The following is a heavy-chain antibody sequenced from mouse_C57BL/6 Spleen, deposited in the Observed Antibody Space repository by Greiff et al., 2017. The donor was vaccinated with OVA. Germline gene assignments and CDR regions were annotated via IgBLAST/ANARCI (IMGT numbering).Heavy chain of an antibody. J-gene: IGHJ1*03. D-gene: IGHD1-1*01. CDR3: ARYPYYYYGSSHWYFDV. CDR1: GYTFTDYN. Sequence: EVQLQQSGPELVKPGASVKIPCKASGYTFTDYNMDWVKQSHGKSLEWIGDINPNNGGTIYNQKFKGKATLTVDKSSSTAYMELRSLTSEDTAVYYCARYPYYYYGSSHWYFDVWGTGTTVTVSS. V-gene: IGHV1-18*01. CDR2: INPNNGGT.